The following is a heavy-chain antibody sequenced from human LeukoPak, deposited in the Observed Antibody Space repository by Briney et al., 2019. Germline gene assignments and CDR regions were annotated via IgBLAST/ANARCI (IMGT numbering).Heavy chain of an antibody. CDR2: INPGSGGT. V-gene: IGHV1-2*02. CDR1: EYTFTGYY. Sequence: ASVKVSRKASEYTFTGYYLHWVRQAPGQGLEWMGCINPGSGGTNYAQKFQDRVTMTRDMYISTAYMELSSLRYDDTAVYYCARGGFVVAPPLAVWGQGTTVTVSS. J-gene: IGHJ6*02. D-gene: IGHD3-3*01. CDR3: ARGGFVVAPPLAV.